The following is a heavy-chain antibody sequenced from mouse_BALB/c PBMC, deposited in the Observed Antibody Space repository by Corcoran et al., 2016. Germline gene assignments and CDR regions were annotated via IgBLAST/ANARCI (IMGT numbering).Heavy chain of an antibody. V-gene: IGHV14-1*02. J-gene: IGHJ3*01. CDR1: GFNITDYY. CDR2: IDPENGNT. D-gene: IGHD2-14*01. CDR3: ARPLYYRSFAY. Sequence: EVQLQQSGAELVRPGALVKLSCKASGFNITDYYMHWVKQRPEQGLEWIGWIDPENGNTIYDPKFQGKASITADTSSNTAYLQLSSLTSEDTAVYYCARPLYYRSFAYWGQGTLVTVSA.